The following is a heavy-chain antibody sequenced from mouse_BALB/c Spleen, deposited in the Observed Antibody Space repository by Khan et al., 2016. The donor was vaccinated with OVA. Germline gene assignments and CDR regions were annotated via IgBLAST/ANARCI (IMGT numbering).Heavy chain of an antibody. D-gene: IGHD2-14*01. CDR3: ATTRFYYRYSFFDS. CDR1: GCSITSDYA. Sequence: EVQLQESGPGLVKPSQSLSLTCTVTGCSITSDYAWNWIRQFPGNRLEWMGYISYSGSTNYNPSLKSRISITRDTSKNQFFLQLNSVTTEDTATYYCATTRFYYRYSFFDSWGQGTTLTVSS. V-gene: IGHV3-2*02. CDR2: ISYSGST. J-gene: IGHJ2*01.